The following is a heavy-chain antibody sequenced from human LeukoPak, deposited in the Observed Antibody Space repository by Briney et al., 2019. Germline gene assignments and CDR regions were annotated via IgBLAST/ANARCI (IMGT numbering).Heavy chain of an antibody. CDR2: ITGSGGAT. Sequence: PGGSLRLYCAASGFTFSSYAMSWVRQAPGKGLEWVSGITGSGGATYYADSVEGRFTISRDNSKNTLFLQVNSLRAEDTAVYYCAKDRRYNWNDGGYFEYWGQGMLVTVSS. CDR3: AKDRRYNWNDGGYFEY. V-gene: IGHV3-23*01. CDR1: GFTFSSYA. J-gene: IGHJ4*02. D-gene: IGHD1-1*01.